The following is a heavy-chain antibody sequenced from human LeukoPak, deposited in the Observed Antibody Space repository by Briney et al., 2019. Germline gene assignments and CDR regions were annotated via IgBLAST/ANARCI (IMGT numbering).Heavy chain of an antibody. CDR2: IYYSGST. Sequence: SETLSLTCTVSGGSISSSSYYWGWIRQPPGKGLEWIGSIYYSGSTYYNPSRKSRVTISVDTSKNQFSLKLSSVTAADTAVYYCARHDGTYSFNWFDPWGQGTLVTVSS. D-gene: IGHD6-13*01. V-gene: IGHV4-39*01. CDR3: ARHDGTYSFNWFDP. CDR1: GGSISSSSYY. J-gene: IGHJ5*02.